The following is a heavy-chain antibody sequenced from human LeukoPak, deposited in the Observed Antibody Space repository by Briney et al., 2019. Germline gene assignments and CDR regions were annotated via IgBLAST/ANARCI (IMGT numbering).Heavy chain of an antibody. D-gene: IGHD3-10*01. CDR3: ARRGSTQVYYYYYMDV. J-gene: IGHJ6*03. Sequence: SETLSLTCAVYGGSFSGYYWSWIRQPPGKGLEWIGEINHSGSTNYNPPLKSRVTISVDTSKNQFSLKLSSVTAADTAVYYCARRGSTQVYYYYYMDVWGKGTTVTVSS. CDR1: GGSFSGYY. CDR2: INHSGST. V-gene: IGHV4-34*01.